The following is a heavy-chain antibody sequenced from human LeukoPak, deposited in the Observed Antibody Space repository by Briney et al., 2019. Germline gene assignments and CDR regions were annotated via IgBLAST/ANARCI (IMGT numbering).Heavy chain of an antibody. CDR1: GGSISSYY. D-gene: IGHD6-19*01. CDR3: ATNAGRVAAGAFDI. Sequence: SETLSLTCTVSGGSISSYYWSWIRQPPGKGLEWIGRIYTSGSTNYSPSLKSRVSMSVDRSKNQFSLRLTSVTAADTAIYYCATNAGRVAAGAFDIWGQGTMVTVST. CDR2: IYTSGST. J-gene: IGHJ3*02. V-gene: IGHV4-4*07.